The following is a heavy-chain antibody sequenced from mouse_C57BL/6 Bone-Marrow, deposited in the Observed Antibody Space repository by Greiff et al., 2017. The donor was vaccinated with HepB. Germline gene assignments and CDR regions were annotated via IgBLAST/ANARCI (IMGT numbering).Heavy chain of an antibody. Sequence: QVQLQQSGPGLVAPSQSLSITCTVSGFSLTSYAISWVRQPPGKGLEWLGVIWTGGGTNYNSALKSRLSISKDNSKSQVFLKMNSLQTDDTARYYCARKAYYSNYGYFDVWGTGTTVTVSS. V-gene: IGHV2-9-1*01. CDR3: ARKAYYSNYGYFDV. D-gene: IGHD2-5*01. CDR1: GFSLTSYA. CDR2: IWTGGGT. J-gene: IGHJ1*03.